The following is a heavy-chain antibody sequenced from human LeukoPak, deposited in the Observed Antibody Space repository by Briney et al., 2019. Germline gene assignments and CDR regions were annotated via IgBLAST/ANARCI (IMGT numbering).Heavy chain of an antibody. CDR3: ARGVYIAAAQYAY. CDR1: GGSISSYY. V-gene: IGHV4-59*01. Sequence: SETLSLTCTVSGGSISSYYWSWIRLPPGKGLEWIGYIYYSGTTNYNPFLKSRVTISVDTSKNQFSLKLSSVTAADTAVYYCARGVYIAAAQYAYWGQGTLVTVSS. CDR2: IYYSGTT. D-gene: IGHD6-13*01. J-gene: IGHJ4*02.